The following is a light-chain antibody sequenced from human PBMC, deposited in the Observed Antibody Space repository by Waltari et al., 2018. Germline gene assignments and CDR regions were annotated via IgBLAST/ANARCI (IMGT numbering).Light chain of an antibody. V-gene: IGLV6-57*03. J-gene: IGLJ2*01. Sequence: NFMLTQPHSVSEPPGKTVTISCTHSSGSIASYYVQWYQQRPGSAPTTVMYEYNQRPSGAPDRFSGSIDMSSNSASLTISGLKAENEADYDCQSYDSGNHHHVVFGGGTKLTVL. CDR3: QSYDSGNHHHVV. CDR1: SGSIASYY. CDR2: EYN.